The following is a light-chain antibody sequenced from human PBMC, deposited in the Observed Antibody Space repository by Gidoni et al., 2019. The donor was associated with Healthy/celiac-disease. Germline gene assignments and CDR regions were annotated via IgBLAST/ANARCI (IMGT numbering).Light chain of an antibody. CDR3: QAWDSSMAV. Sequence: SYELTQPPSVYVSPGQTASITCSGDKLGDKYACWYQQQPGQSPVLVIYQDSKRPSGIPERFSGSNSGNTATLTISGTQAMDEADYYCQAWDSSMAVFGGGTKLTVL. V-gene: IGLV3-1*01. J-gene: IGLJ2*01. CDR1: KLGDKY. CDR2: QDS.